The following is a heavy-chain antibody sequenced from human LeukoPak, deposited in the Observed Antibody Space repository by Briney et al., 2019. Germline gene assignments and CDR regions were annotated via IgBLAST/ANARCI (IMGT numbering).Heavy chain of an antibody. CDR2: ISYIGST. CDR1: TDSFSSHY. V-gene: IGHV4-59*08. Sequence: SETLSLTCAVSTDSFSSHYWSWVRQPPGKGLEWIGYISYIGSTNYNPSLKSRVTISIDTSKNQFSLKLSSVTAADTAVYYCARHRYDSSAYYGNFDCWGQGTLVTVSS. CDR3: ARHRYDSSAYYGNFDC. J-gene: IGHJ4*02. D-gene: IGHD3-22*01.